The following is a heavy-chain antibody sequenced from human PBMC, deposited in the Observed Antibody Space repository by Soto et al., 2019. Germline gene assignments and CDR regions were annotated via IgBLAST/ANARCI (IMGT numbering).Heavy chain of an antibody. V-gene: IGHV3-23*01. Sequence: GGSLRLSCAASGFTFSSYAMSWVRQAPGKGLEWVSAISGSGGSKYYADSVKGRFTISRDNSKNTLYLQMNSLRAEDTAVYYCARDLSAVVTTYYYYGMDVWGQGTTVTVSS. CDR2: ISGSGGSK. J-gene: IGHJ6*02. D-gene: IGHD4-4*01. CDR3: ARDLSAVVTTYYYYGMDV. CDR1: GFTFSSYA.